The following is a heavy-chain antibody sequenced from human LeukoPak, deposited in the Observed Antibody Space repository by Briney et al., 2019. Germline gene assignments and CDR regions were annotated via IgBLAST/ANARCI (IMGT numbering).Heavy chain of an antibody. CDR2: ISGSGGST. D-gene: IGHD3-3*01. J-gene: IGHJ4*02. CDR3: ATDRGWRTSGYYLYYFEY. CDR1: GFTFSSSA. Sequence: GGSLRLSCAASGFTFSSSAMSWVRQAPGKGLEWASTISGSGGSTYYADSVKGWFTISRDNSKNTLYLQMNSLRAEDTAVYYCATDRGWRTSGYYLYYFEYWGQGTLVTYSS. V-gene: IGHV3-23*01.